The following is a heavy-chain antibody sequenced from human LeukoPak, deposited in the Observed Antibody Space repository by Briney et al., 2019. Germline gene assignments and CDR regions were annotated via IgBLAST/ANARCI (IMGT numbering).Heavy chain of an antibody. CDR2: ISTIGTTI. Sequence: GGSLRLSCAASGFTFSDYYMSWIRQAPEKGLEWVSYISTIGTTIYYADSVKGRFTISRDNARNSLFLQMNSLRAEDTAVYYCARGHYGMDVWGQGTTVTVSS. CDR3: ARGHYGMDV. CDR1: GFTFSDYY. J-gene: IGHJ6*02. V-gene: IGHV3-11*01.